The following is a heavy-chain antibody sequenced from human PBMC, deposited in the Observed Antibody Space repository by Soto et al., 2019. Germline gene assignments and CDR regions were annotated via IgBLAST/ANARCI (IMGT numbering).Heavy chain of an antibody. CDR1: GGSFSGYC. J-gene: IGHJ4*02. D-gene: IGHD6-19*01. CDR2: INHSGST. Sequence: SSETLSLTCAVYGGSFSGYCWSWIRQPPGKGLEWIGEINHSGSTNYNPSLKSRVTISVDTSKNQFSLKLSSVTAADTAVYYCARGGLVGPFDYWGQGTLVTVSS. CDR3: ARGGLVGPFDY. V-gene: IGHV4-34*01.